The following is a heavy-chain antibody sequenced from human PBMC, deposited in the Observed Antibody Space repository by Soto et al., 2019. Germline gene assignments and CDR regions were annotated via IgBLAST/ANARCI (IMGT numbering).Heavy chain of an antibody. Sequence: SGPTLVNPTQTLTLTCTFSGFSLTTSGVGVGWIRQPPGKALEWLALIYWDEGKRYTPSLKSRLTISKDTSRNQVVLTMTNMDPVDTATYYCAHVTMVDVAANTLDGPRKWFDPWGQGTLVTVSS. D-gene: IGHD2-15*01. CDR3: AHVTMVDVAANTLDGPRKWFDP. CDR2: IYWDEGK. CDR1: GFSLTTSGVG. V-gene: IGHV2-5*02. J-gene: IGHJ5*02.